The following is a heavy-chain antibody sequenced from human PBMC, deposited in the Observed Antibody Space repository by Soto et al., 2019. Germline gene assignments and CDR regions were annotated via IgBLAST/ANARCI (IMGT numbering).Heavy chain of an antibody. CDR1: GFTFSNYS. J-gene: IGHJ3*02. V-gene: IGHV3-21*01. CDR3: ARDIINSSGWYLDDAFDI. CDR2: ISSSSSYI. Sequence: PGGSLRLSCAASGFTFSNYSMNWVRQAPGKGLEWVSSISSSSSYIYYADSVKGRFTISRDNGKNSLYLQMNSLRAEDTAVYYCARDIINSSGWYLDDAFDIWGQGTIVTVSS. D-gene: IGHD6-19*01.